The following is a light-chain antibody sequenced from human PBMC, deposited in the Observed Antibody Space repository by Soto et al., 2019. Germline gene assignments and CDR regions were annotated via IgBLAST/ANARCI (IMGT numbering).Light chain of an antibody. Sequence: QPVLTQPASVSGSPGQSITISCTGTSSDIGGYNYVSWYQQHPGKAPKLVIYAVSDRPSGVSNRFSGSKSGNTASLTISGLQPEDEADYYCNSYTSITTLGIFGGGTKLTVL. J-gene: IGLJ2*01. CDR1: SSDIGGYNY. CDR3: NSYTSITTLGI. V-gene: IGLV2-14*01. CDR2: AVS.